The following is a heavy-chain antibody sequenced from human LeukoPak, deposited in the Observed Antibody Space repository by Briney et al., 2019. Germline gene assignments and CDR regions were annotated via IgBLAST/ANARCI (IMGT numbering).Heavy chain of an antibody. Sequence: PGGSLRLSCAASGFTFSSSAMSWVRQAPGKGLEWVSAISGSGGSTYYADSVKGRFTISRDNSKNTLYLQMNSLRAEDTAVYYCAKHPMVVIAIDAFDIWGQGTMVTVSS. CDR2: ISGSGGST. J-gene: IGHJ3*02. CDR1: GFTFSSSA. CDR3: AKHPMVVIAIDAFDI. D-gene: IGHD2-21*01. V-gene: IGHV3-23*01.